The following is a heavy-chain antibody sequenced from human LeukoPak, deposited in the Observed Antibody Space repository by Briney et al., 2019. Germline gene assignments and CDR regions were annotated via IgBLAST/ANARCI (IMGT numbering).Heavy chain of an antibody. CDR2: IYPGDSDT. Sequence: GESLKISCKGSGYSFTSYWIGWVRQMPGKGLEWMGIIYPGDSDTRYGPPFQGQVTISADKSISTAYLQWSSLKASDTAIYYCARHVRVVVPDYWGQGTLVTVSS. CDR3: ARHVRVVVPDY. J-gene: IGHJ4*02. V-gene: IGHV5-51*01. CDR1: GYSFTSYW. D-gene: IGHD3-22*01.